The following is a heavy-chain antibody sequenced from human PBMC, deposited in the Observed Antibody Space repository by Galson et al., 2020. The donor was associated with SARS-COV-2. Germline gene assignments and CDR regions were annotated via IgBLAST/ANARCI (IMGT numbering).Heavy chain of an antibody. J-gene: IGHJ5*02. CDR2: MSPDSGNT. CDR3: AREGGGGWFDP. D-gene: IGHD3-16*01. Sequence: ASVKVSCKSSGYTFSSHDINWVRQAPGQGLEWMGWMSPDSGNTGYTQKFYGRVTMTRNTSAGTAYMELSRLRYEDTAVYYCAREGGGGWFDPWGQGTLITVSS. CDR1: GYTFSSHD. V-gene: IGHV1-8*02.